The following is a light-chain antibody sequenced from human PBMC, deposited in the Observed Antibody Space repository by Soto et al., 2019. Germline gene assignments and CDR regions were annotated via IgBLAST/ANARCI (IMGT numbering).Light chain of an antibody. CDR2: GAS. V-gene: IGKV3-15*01. Sequence: EIVVTQSPATLSVSPGERATLACRASQRFSSNLAWYQQKPGQAPRLLISGASTGATGIPARFSGSGSGTEFTLTISSLQSEDCAIYYCQQYHTWPITFGGGTKVDIK. CDR1: QRFSSN. CDR3: QQYHTWPIT. J-gene: IGKJ4*01.